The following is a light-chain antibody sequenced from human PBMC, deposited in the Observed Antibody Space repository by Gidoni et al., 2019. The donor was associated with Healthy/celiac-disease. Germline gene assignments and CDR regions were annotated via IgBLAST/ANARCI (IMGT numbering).Light chain of an antibody. CDR1: QSVSSY. CDR3: QQRSNWPVT. V-gene: IGKV3-11*01. J-gene: IGKJ3*01. CDR2: DAS. Sequence: EIVLTQSPATLYLSPGERATLSCRASQSVSSYLAWYQQKPGQAPRLLIYDASNRATGIPARFSGSGSCTDFTLTISTLEPEDFAVYYCQQRSNWPVTFGPGTKVDIK.